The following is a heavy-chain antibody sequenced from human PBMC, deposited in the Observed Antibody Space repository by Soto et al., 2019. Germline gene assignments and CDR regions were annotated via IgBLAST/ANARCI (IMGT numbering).Heavy chain of an antibody. CDR3: ARGPAAYYYDSSGYYCVFGYYYYGIDV. CDR2: ISSSGSTI. V-gene: IGHV3-48*03. J-gene: IGHJ6*01. CDR1: GFTFSSYE. D-gene: IGHD3-22*01. Sequence: EVQLVESGGGLVQPGGSLRLSCAASGFTFSSYEMNWVRQAPGKGLEWVSYISSSGSTIYYADSVKGRFTISRDNAKNSRYLQMIRLRAEDTAVYYCARGPAAYYYDSSGYYCVFGYYYYGIDVWGQGTTVTVPS.